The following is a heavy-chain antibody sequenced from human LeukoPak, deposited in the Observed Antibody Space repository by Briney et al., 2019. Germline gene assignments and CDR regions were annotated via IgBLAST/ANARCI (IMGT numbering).Heavy chain of an antibody. CDR3: ARLPYYYGMDV. CDR1: GGSISSYY. CDR2: IYYSGST. J-gene: IGHJ6*02. Sequence: SETLSPTCTVSGGSISSYYWSWIRQPPGKGLEWIGYIYYSGSTNYNPSLKSRVTISVDTSKNQFSLKLSSVTAADTAVYYCARLPYYYGMDVWGQGTTVTVSS. V-gene: IGHV4-59*08.